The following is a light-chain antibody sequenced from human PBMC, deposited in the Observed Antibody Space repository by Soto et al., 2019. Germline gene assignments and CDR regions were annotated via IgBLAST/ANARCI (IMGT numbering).Light chain of an antibody. CDR1: QSVSSSY. J-gene: IGKJ5*01. Sequence: EIVLTQSPGTLSLSPGERATLSCRASQSVSSSYLAWYQQKPGQAPRLLIYGASSRATGIPDRFSGSGSGTDFTLTISGLEPQDFAVYYCQQYGRSLFGQGTRPEIX. V-gene: IGKV3-20*01. CDR2: GAS. CDR3: QQYGRSL.